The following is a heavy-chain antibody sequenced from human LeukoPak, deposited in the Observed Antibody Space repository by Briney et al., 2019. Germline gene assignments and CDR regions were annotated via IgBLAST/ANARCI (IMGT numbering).Heavy chain of an antibody. CDR3: ARDYYYDSSGHKSGYFDL. V-gene: IGHV1-8*02. Sequence: ASVKVSCKASGYTFTGYYMHWVRQATGQGLEWMGWMHPNSGNTGYAQKFQGRVTMTRNTSITTAYMELSGLTSEDTAVYYCARDYYYDSSGHKSGYFDLWGRGTLVTVSS. D-gene: IGHD3-22*01. CDR2: MHPNSGNT. CDR1: GYTFTGYY. J-gene: IGHJ2*01.